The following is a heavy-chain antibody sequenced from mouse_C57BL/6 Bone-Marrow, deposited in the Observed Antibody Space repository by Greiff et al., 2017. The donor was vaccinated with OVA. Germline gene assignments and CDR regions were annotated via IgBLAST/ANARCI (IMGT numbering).Heavy chain of an antibody. D-gene: IGHD2-12*01. Sequence: QVQLKQSGAELVKPGASVKLSCKASGYTFTEYTIHWVKQRSGQGLEWIGWFYPGSGSIKYNEKFKDKATLTADKSSSTVYMELSRLTSEDAAVYYCARHDEGDSYDGYYAMDYWGQGTSVTVSS. J-gene: IGHJ4*01. CDR3: ARHDEGDSYDGYYAMDY. V-gene: IGHV1-62-2*01. CDR1: GYTFTEYT. CDR2: FYPGSGSI.